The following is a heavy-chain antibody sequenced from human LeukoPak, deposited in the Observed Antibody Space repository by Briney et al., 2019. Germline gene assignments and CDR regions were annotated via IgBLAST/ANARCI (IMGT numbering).Heavy chain of an antibody. D-gene: IGHD1-14*01. Sequence: ASVKVSCKASGYTFTGYYMHWVRQAPGQGLEWMGWINLNSRGTNYAQKFQGRVTMTRDTSISTAYMELNRLRSDDTAVYYCSSERLSPGPDGNRFDRWVQGTMVSVSS. CDR2: INLNSRGT. J-gene: IGHJ5*02. CDR3: SSERLSPGPDGNRFDR. V-gene: IGHV1-2*02. CDR1: GYTFTGYY.